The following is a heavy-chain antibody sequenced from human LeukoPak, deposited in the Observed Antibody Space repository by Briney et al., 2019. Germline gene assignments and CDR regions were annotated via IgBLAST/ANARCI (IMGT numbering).Heavy chain of an antibody. CDR3: ARHVGYSSSWPDAFDI. Sequence: GESLKISRKGPGYSLTSYWIGWVRQMPGKGLEWMGIIYPGDSDTRYSPSFQGQVTISADKSISTAYLQWSSLKASDTAMYYCARHVGYSSSWPDAFDIWGQGTMVTVSS. CDR1: GYSLTSYW. J-gene: IGHJ3*02. V-gene: IGHV5-51*01. CDR2: IYPGDSDT. D-gene: IGHD6-13*01.